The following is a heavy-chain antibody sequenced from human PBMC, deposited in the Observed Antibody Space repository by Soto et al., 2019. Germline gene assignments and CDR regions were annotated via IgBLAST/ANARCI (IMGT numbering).Heavy chain of an antibody. V-gene: IGHV3-30*18. Sequence: QVQLVESGGGVVQPGRSLRLSCAASGFTFSSYGMHWVRQAPGKGLEWVAVILYDGSKKYYADSVKGRFTISRDNSKNTMYLQMSSLRGEDTALYYCVKDGSIGWPYFGDMDVWGRGTTVTVSS. J-gene: IGHJ6*02. D-gene: IGHD6-19*01. CDR2: ILYDGSKK. CDR3: VKDGSIGWPYFGDMDV. CDR1: GFTFSSYG.